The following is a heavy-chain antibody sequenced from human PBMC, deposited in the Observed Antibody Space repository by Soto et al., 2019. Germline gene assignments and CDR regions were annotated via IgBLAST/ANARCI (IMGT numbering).Heavy chain of an antibody. CDR3: ARSSTSANYFDY. V-gene: IGHV4-31*03. CDR1: GGSISSGSYY. D-gene: IGHD2-2*01. CDR2: IYYSGST. Sequence: QVQLQESGPGLVKPSQTLSLTCTVSGGSISSGSYYWSWIRQHPGKGLEWIGYIYYSGSTYYNPSLKSRVTISVDTSKNEFSLKLSSVTAADTAVHYCARSSTSANYFDYWGQGTLVTVSS. J-gene: IGHJ4*02.